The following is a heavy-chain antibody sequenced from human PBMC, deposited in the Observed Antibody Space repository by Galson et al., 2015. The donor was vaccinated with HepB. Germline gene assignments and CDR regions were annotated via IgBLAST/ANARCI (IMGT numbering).Heavy chain of an antibody. CDR3: VKEYSGYDSPPWFFDI. CDR1: GFTFNYYA. V-gene: IGHV3-64D*06. D-gene: IGHD5-12*01. CDR2: ISNNGGNT. Sequence: SLRLSCAASGFTFNYYAMQWVRQSPGKGLEYVSVISNNGGNTYYADSVKGRFTVSRDNSKNTLYLQMSSLRPEDTAVYYCVKEYSGYDSPPWFFDIWGQGTMVTVSS. J-gene: IGHJ3*02.